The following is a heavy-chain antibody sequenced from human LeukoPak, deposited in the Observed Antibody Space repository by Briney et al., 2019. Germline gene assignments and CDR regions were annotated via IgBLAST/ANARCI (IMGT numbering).Heavy chain of an antibody. CDR1: GYSFTNYW. V-gene: IGHV5-51*01. Sequence: GESLKISCKGSGYSFTNYWIGWVRQMPGKGLEWMGIIYPGEYERRYSPSFEGQVTISADRSISTAYMQWSSLKASDTAMYYCARRTDSGWKWFDPWGQGTLVTVSS. CDR3: ARRTDSGWKWFDP. CDR2: IYPGEYER. D-gene: IGHD6-25*01. J-gene: IGHJ5*02.